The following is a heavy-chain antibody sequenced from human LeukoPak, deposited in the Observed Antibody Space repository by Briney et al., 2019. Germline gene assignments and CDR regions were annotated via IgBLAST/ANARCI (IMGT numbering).Heavy chain of an antibody. CDR2: ISTYSGNT. D-gene: IGHD3-10*01. CDR1: GYTFTSYG. V-gene: IGHV1-18*01. Sequence: GASVKVSCKASGYTFTSYGISWVRQAPGQGLEWMGWISTYSGNTNYAQKLQGRVTMTTDTSTTTAYMELRSLRSDDTAVYYCARVELWFGELPLKDFAFDIWGQGTMVTVSS. CDR3: ARVELWFGELPLKDFAFDI. J-gene: IGHJ3*02.